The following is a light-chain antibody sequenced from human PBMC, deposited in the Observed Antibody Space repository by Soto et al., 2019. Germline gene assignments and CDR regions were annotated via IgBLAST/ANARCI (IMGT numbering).Light chain of an antibody. CDR2: DAS. V-gene: IGKV1-33*01. CDR3: QQYENFPVT. CDR1: HSIRKD. J-gene: IGKJ5*01. Sequence: DIQMTQSPSSLSASVGDRVTITCQASHSIRKDSKWYQQKPGKAPKLLIYDASHLETGVPSRFTGSGSGTDFTFTISSLQPEDIATYFCQQYENFPVTFGQGTRLESK.